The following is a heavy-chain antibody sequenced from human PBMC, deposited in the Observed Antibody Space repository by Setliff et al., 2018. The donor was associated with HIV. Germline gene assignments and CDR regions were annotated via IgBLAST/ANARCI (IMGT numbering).Heavy chain of an antibody. CDR1: GGNFRSYG. V-gene: IGHV1-69*10. D-gene: IGHD6-19*01. J-gene: IGHJ6*03. Sequence: ASVKASFKASGGNFRSYGLSWVRQAPGQGLEWSGGIIPMSGVPKYAQKFQGRVTITADKSTSTAYMELSSLRSEDTAVYYCARNPEMAALNYFYYYMDVWGKGTTVTVSS. CDR3: ARNPEMAALNYFYYYMDV. CDR2: IIPMSGVP.